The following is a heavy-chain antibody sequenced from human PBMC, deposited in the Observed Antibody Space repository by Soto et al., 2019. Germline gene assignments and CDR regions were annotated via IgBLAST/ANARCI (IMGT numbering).Heavy chain of an antibody. V-gene: IGHV1-8*01. CDR3: ARLRMTTVTTWRYYMDV. CDR1: GYTFTSYD. Sequence: ASVKVSCKASGYTFTSYDINWVRQATGQGLEWMGWMNPNSGNTGYAQKFQGRVTMTRNTSISTAYMELSSLRSEDTAVYYCARLRMTTVTTWRYYMDVWGKGTTVTVSS. CDR2: MNPNSGNT. D-gene: IGHD4-17*01. J-gene: IGHJ6*03.